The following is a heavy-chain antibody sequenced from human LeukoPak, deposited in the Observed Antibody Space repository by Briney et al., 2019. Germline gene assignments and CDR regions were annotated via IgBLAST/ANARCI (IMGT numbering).Heavy chain of an antibody. J-gene: IGHJ4*02. CDR1: GYTFTSYA. CDR2: INAGNGHT. Sequence: ASVKVSCKASGYTFTSYAMHWVRQAPGQRLEWMGWINAGNGHTKYSQKFQGRVTITRDTSASTAYMELSSLRSEDTAVYYCARDSSGWYGFNFDYWGQGTLVTVSS. D-gene: IGHD6-19*01. CDR3: ARDSSGWYGFNFDY. V-gene: IGHV1-3*01.